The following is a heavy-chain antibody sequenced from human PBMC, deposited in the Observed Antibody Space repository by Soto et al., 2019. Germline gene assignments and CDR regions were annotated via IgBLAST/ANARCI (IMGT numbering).Heavy chain of an antibody. J-gene: IGHJ4*02. CDR2: TRNKANSYTT. V-gene: IGHV3-72*01. CDR1: GFTFSDHY. D-gene: IGHD3-22*01. CDR3: ARADDSSGYYLDY. Sequence: EVQLVESGGGLVQPGGSLRLSCAASGFTFSDHYMDWVRQAPGKGQEWVGRTRNKANSYTTEYAASVKGRFTISRDDSKNSLYLQMNSLKTEDTAVYYCARADDSSGYYLDYWGQGTLVTVSS.